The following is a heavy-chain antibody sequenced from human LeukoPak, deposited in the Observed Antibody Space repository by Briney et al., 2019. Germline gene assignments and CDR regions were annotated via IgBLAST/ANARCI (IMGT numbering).Heavy chain of an antibody. D-gene: IGHD2-15*01. CDR3: AKPITPTYYCSGGSCPGAFDI. Sequence: GGSLRLSCAASGFTFTTNAMSWVRQAPGKGLEWVSAISGRTGATYYADSEKGRFTISRDNSKNTVFLHMNSLRAEDTAVYYCAKPITPTYYCSGGSCPGAFDIWGQGTMVTVSS. CDR2: ISGRTGAT. CDR1: GFTFTTNA. V-gene: IGHV3-23*01. J-gene: IGHJ3*02.